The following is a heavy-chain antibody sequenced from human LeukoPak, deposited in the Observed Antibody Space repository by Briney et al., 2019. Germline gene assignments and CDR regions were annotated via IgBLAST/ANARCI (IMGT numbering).Heavy chain of an antibody. CDR2: ISYDGRQN. J-gene: IGHJ4*02. Sequence: GGSLRLSCAASGFTFSTYAMNWVRQAPGKGLEWVAVISYDGRQNYYADSVKGRFTISRDNSKNTLYLQMNSLRAEDTAVYYCARDRGKGDHFFDYWGQGTLVTVSS. V-gene: IGHV3-30*04. CDR1: GFTFSTYA. D-gene: IGHD3-10*01. CDR3: ARDRGKGDHFFDY.